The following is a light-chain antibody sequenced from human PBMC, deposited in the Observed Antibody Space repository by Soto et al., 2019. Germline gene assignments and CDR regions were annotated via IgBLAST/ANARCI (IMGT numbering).Light chain of an antibody. V-gene: IGKV3-11*01. CDR3: QQYGNSPIT. CDR2: DAS. Sequence: EIVLTQSPATLSLSPGERATLSCRAGQSISTYLAWYQQKPGQPPRLLIYDASNRATGIPARFSGSGSGTDFTLTISRLEPEDFAVYYCQQYGNSPITFGQGTRLEIK. CDR1: QSISTY. J-gene: IGKJ5*01.